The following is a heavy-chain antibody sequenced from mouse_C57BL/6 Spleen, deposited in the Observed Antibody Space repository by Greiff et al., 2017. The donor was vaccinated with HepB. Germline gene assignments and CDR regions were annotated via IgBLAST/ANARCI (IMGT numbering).Heavy chain of an antibody. D-gene: IGHD1-1*01. CDR3: ASGGGSSPHLYFDV. V-gene: IGHV1-81*01. CDR1: GYTFTSYG. Sequence: VQLQESGAELARPGASVKLSCKASGYTFTSYGISWVKQRTGQGLEWIGEIYPRSGNTYYNEKFKGKATLTADKSSSTAYMELRSLTSEDSAVYFCASGGGSSPHLYFDVWGTGTTVTVSS. CDR2: IYPRSGNT. J-gene: IGHJ1*03.